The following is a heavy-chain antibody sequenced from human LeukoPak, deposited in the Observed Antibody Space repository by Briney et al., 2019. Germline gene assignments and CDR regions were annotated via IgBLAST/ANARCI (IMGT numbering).Heavy chain of an antibody. CDR3: ARAAFYSTLRGHFDY. CDR2: IYHSGST. V-gene: IGHV4-4*02. D-gene: IGHD6-13*01. CDR1: GGSISRSNW. Sequence: SGTLSLTCAVSGGSISRSNWWSWVRQPPGKGLEWIGEIYHSGSTNYNPSLKSRVTISVDKSKNQFSLKLSSVTAADTAVYYCARAAFYSTLRGHFDYWGQGTLVTVSS. J-gene: IGHJ4*02.